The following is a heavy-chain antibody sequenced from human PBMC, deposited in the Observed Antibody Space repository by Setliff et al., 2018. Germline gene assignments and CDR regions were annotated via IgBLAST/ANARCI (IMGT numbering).Heavy chain of an antibody. CDR1: GGSISSGDHY. V-gene: IGHV4-61*02. CDR3: ARSGDYGSGRLSP. Sequence: SETLSLTCTVSGGSISSGDHYWSWIRQPAGKGLEWIGRIHASGSTNYNPSLKSRVTISLDTSNNQFSLKLSSVTAAETAMYYCARSGDYGSGRLSPWGQGTLVTVSS. CDR2: IHASGST. D-gene: IGHD3-10*01. J-gene: IGHJ5*02.